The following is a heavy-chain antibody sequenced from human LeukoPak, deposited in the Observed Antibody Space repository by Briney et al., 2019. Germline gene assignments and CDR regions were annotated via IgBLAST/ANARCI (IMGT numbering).Heavy chain of an antibody. CDR1: GFTFSSYS. Sequence: PGGSLRLSCAASGFTFSSYSMNWVRQAPGKGLEWVSSISSSSSYIYYADSVKGRFTISRDNAKNSLYLQMNSLRAEDTAVYYCAKDLKAMPEQFDYWGQGTLVTVSS. V-gene: IGHV3-21*01. J-gene: IGHJ4*02. D-gene: IGHD1-14*01. CDR3: AKDLKAMPEQFDY. CDR2: ISSSSSYI.